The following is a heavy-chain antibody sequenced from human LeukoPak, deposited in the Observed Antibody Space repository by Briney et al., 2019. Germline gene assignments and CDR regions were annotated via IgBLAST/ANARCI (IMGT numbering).Heavy chain of an antibody. Sequence: RGSLRLSCAASGFTFSGSAMSWVRQAPGEGLEWVSLISYSGANSYYTDSVRGRFTISRDNSEDTLFLQMNSLRAADTAIYYCARDMQLSTWGLGTMVTVSS. CDR1: GFTFSGSA. J-gene: IGHJ3*01. CDR2: ISYSGANS. CDR3: ARDMQLST. D-gene: IGHD3-16*02. V-gene: IGHV3-23*01.